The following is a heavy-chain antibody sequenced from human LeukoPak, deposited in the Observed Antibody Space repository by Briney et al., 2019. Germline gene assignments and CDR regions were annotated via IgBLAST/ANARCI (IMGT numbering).Heavy chain of an antibody. J-gene: IGHJ4*02. Sequence: ASVKVSCKASGYTFTGYYMHWVRQAPGQGLEWMGWINSDTAVTNYAQNFQGRVTLTRDTSISTTYLELSSLRSDDTAVYYCAREPMSYYDSSGYYSWGQGTLVTVSS. CDR2: INSDTAVT. D-gene: IGHD3-22*01. V-gene: IGHV1-2*02. CDR1: GYTFTGYY. CDR3: AREPMSYYDSSGYYS.